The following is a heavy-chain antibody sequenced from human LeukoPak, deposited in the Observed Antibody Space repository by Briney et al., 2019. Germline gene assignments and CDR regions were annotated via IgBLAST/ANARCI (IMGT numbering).Heavy chain of an antibody. J-gene: IGHJ6*02. CDR1: GYTFTSYG. V-gene: IGHV1-18*01. CDR2: ISAYNGNT. Sequence: ASVTVSFKASGYTFTSYGISWVRQAPGQGLEWMGWISAYNGNTNYAQKLQGRVTMTTDTSTSTAYMELRSLRSDDTAVYYCARGDPADYYYGMDVWGQGTTVTVSS. CDR3: ARGDPADYYYGMDV.